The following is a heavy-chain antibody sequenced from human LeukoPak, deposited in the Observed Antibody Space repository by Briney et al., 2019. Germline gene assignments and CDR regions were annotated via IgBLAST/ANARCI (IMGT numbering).Heavy chain of an antibody. CDR1: GFTFSSNW. CDR3: ARGRVPFDY. Sequence: GESLRLFGEASGFTFSSNWMSWVRQAQEKGLEWVANIKQDGSEKYYVDSVKGRFTISRDNAKNSLYLQMNSLRAEDTAVYYCARGRVPFDYWSQGTLVTVSS. D-gene: IGHD1-1*01. CDR2: IKQDGSEK. V-gene: IGHV3-7*01. J-gene: IGHJ4*02.